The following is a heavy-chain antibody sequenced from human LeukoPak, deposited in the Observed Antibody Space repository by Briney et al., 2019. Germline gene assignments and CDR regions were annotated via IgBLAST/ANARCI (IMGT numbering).Heavy chain of an antibody. V-gene: IGHV1-2*02. CDR1: GYTFTVCY. Sequence: ASVKVSCKASGYTFTVCYIHWVRQAPGQGLEWMGWINPDSGGTNYAQKFQGRVTTTRDTSISTAYMELNRLRSDDTAVYYCAKTGLGYSASDYWGQGTLVTVSS. CDR2: INPDSGGT. CDR3: AKTGLGYSASDY. J-gene: IGHJ4*02. D-gene: IGHD6-13*01.